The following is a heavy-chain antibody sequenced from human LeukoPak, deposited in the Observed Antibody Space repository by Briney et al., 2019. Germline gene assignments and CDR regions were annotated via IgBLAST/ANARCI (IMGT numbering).Heavy chain of an antibody. D-gene: IGHD3-16*01. CDR2: ISTSGFTM. V-gene: IGHV3-48*03. CDR3: AKWSLGGRANN. J-gene: IGHJ4*02. Sequence: GGSLGLSCAASGFTFSSFEMNWVRQAPGKGLEWVSYISTSGFTMYYADSVEGRFTISRDNAKNSLYLQMNSLRAEDTAVYYCAKWSLGGRANNWGQGTLVTVSS. CDR1: GFTFSSFE.